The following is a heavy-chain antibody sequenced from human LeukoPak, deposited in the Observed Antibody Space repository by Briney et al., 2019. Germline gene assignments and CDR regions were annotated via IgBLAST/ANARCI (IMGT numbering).Heavy chain of an antibody. J-gene: IGHJ5*02. Sequence: GGSLRLSCAASGFTFSSLWMSRGRQAPGKGLEWVAHIKEDGSMESYVDSVKGRFTISRDNAKNSVYLQMNSLRAEDTAVYDCARVVTWFDPWGQGSVVTVSS. V-gene: IGHV3-7*04. CDR2: IKEDGSME. CDR1: GFTFSSLW. CDR3: ARVVTWFDP.